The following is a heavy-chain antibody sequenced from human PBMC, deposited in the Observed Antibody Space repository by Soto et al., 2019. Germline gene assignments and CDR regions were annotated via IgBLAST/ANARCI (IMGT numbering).Heavy chain of an antibody. J-gene: IGHJ6*02. D-gene: IGHD3-10*01. CDR2: INHSGST. CDR1: DGSFSGYY. Sequence: QVQLQQWGAGLLKPSETLSLTCAVYDGSFSGYYWSWIRQPPGKGLEWIGEINHSGSTNYNPSLKSRATXSXDPXKTQFSLKLSSVTAADTAVYYCARVAGIYYYGMDVWGQGTTVTVSS. V-gene: IGHV4-34*01. CDR3: ARVAGIYYYGMDV.